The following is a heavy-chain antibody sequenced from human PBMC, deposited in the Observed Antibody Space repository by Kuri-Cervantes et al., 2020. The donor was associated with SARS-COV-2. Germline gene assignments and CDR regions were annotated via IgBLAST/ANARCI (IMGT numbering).Heavy chain of an antibody. V-gene: IGHV3-11*06. Sequence: GESLKISCAASGFTFSDYYMSWIRQAPWKGLEWVSYISSSSSYTNYADSVKGRFTISRDNAKNSLYLQMNSLRAEDTAVYYCARAQRGLMVALDYWGQGTLVTVSS. CDR3: ARAQRGLMVALDY. D-gene: IGHD5-12*01. CDR2: ISSSSSYT. J-gene: IGHJ4*02. CDR1: GFTFSDYY.